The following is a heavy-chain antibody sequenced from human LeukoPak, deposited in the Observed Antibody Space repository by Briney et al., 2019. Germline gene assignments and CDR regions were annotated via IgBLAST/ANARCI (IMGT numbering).Heavy chain of an antibody. CDR3: AKDSTSGGCDY. CDR1: GFTFSSYG. V-gene: IGHV3-30*02. D-gene: IGHD2-15*01. CDR2: IRDDGSYK. Sequence: GGSLRLSCAASGFTFSSYGMHWVRQAPGKGLEWVAFIRDDGSYKYYADSVKGRFTISRDNSKNTLYLQMNSLRAEDTAVYYCAKDSTSGGCDYWGQGTLVTVPS. J-gene: IGHJ4*02.